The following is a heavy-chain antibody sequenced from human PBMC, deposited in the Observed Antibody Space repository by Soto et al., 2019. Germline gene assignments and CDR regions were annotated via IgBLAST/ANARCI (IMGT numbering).Heavy chain of an antibody. D-gene: IGHD1-26*01. J-gene: IGHJ4*02. CDR3: ASLGPTIDY. CDR1: GGSINNYY. Sequence: QVRLQESGPRLVRPSETLSLTCTVSGGSINNYYWNWIRQPAGSGLEWLGRFHPDAESHYNASLRSRISMSSDASKNQVSLNLNSVTAADTALYYCASLGPTIDYWGPGIRVTVSP. CDR2: FHPDAES. V-gene: IGHV4-4*07.